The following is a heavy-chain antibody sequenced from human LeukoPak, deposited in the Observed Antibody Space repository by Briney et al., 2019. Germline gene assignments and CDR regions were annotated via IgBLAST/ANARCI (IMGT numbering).Heavy chain of an antibody. D-gene: IGHD3-10*01. V-gene: IGHV1-8*01. CDR3: ARAGSIYGMDV. J-gene: IGHJ6*02. CDR2: MNPNSGNT. CDR1: GYTFTSYD. Sequence: ASVKVSCKASGYTFTSYDINWVRQAAGQGLEWMGWMNPNSGNTGYAQKFQGRVTMTRNTSISTAYMELSSLKAEDTAVYYCARAGSIYGMDVWGQGTTVTVSS.